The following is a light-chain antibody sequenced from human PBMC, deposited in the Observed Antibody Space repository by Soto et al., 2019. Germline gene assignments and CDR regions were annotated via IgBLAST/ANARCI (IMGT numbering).Light chain of an antibody. Sequence: QSVLTQPPSASGTPGQRVTISCSGSSSNIGRNPVNWYQQLPGTAPKLLIYNNSQRPSGVPDRFSCSKSGTSASLAISGLQSDDESDYYCAAWDDSLNGYVFGTGTKLTVL. CDR3: AAWDDSLNGYV. CDR1: SSNIGRNP. J-gene: IGLJ1*01. CDR2: NNS. V-gene: IGLV1-44*01.